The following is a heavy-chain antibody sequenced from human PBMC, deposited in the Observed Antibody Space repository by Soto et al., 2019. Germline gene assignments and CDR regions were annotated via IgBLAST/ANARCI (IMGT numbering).Heavy chain of an antibody. J-gene: IGHJ6*02. V-gene: IGHV4-4*02. CDR3: ARDRRELRFLEWLRGMDV. D-gene: IGHD3-3*01. CDR1: GGSISSSNW. Sequence: QVQLQESGPGLVKPSGTLSLTCAVSGGSISSSNWWSWVRQPPGKGLEWIGEIYHSGSTNYNPSLKSRVTISVDNSKNQFSLKLSSVTAAHTAVYYCARDRRELRFLEWLRGMDVWGQGTTVTVSS. CDR2: IYHSGST.